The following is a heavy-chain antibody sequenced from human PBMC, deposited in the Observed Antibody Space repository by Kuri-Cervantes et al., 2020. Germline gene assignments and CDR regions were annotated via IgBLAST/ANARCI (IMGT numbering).Heavy chain of an antibody. D-gene: IGHD3-22*01. CDR3: ARDYYDSSGTFDY. Sequence: SETLSLTCTDSGGSVSSGSYYWSWIRQPAGKGLEWIGRIYTSGSTNYNPSLKSRVTMSVDTSKNQFSLKLSSVTAADTAVYYCARDYYDSSGTFDYWGQGTLVTVSS. CDR1: GGSVSSGSYY. CDR2: IYTSGST. J-gene: IGHJ4*02. V-gene: IGHV4-61*02.